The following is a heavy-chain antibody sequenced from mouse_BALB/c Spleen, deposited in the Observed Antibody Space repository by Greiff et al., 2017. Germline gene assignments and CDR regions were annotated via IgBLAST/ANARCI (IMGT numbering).Heavy chain of an antibody. CDR2: ISYDGSN. CDR3: ARTGSYYFDY. Sequence: VQLQQSGPGLVKPSQSLSLTCSVTGYSITSGYYWNWIRQFPGNKLEWMGYISYDGSNNYNPSLKNRISITRDTSKNQFFLKLNSVTTEDTATYYCARTGSYYFDYWGQGTTLTVSA. CDR1: GYSITSGYY. J-gene: IGHJ2*01. V-gene: IGHV3-6*02. D-gene: IGHD4-1*01.